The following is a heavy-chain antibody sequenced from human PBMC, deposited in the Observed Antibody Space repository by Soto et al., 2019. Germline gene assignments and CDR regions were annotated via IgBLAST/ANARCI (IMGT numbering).Heavy chain of an antibody. V-gene: IGHV1-8*01. CDR3: AARPRWFGEFDDAFDI. J-gene: IGHJ3*02. D-gene: IGHD3-10*01. CDR2: MNPNSGNT. Sequence: QVQLVQSGAEVKKPGASVKVSCKASGYTFTSYDINWVRQATGQGLEWMGWMNPNSGNTGYAQKFQGRVTMTRNTSISKAYMELSSLRSEDTAVYYCAARPRWFGEFDDAFDIWGQGRMVTVSS. CDR1: GYTFTSYD.